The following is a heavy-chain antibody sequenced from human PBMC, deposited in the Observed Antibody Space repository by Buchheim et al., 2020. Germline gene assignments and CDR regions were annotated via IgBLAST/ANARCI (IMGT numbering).Heavy chain of an antibody. V-gene: IGHV4-39*01. D-gene: IGHD5-12*01. CDR1: GASISTSSYY. Sequence: QLQLQESGPGLLKPSETLSLTCTVSGASISTSSYYWAWIRQVPGKGLEWIGSIYHSGGTYYNPSLRSRVTISVDPSKNHFSLKLSSVTAADTAVYYCARQPNMVAVTQDQYDMDLWGQGTT. CDR2: IYHSGGT. J-gene: IGHJ6*02. CDR3: ARQPNMVAVTQDQYDMDL.